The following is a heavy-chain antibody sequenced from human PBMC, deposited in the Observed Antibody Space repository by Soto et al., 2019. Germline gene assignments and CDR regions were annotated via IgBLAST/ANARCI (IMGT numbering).Heavy chain of an antibody. CDR3: AKDRQGSSWYPPFNFDY. CDR2: ISGSGGST. V-gene: IGHV3-23*01. CDR1: GFTFSSYA. Sequence: VGSLRLSCAASGFTFSSYAMSWVRQAPGKGLEWVSAISGSGGSTYYADSVKGRFTISRDNSKNTLYLQMNSLRAEDTAVYYCAKDRQGSSWYPPFNFDYWGQGTLVTVSS. D-gene: IGHD6-13*01. J-gene: IGHJ4*02.